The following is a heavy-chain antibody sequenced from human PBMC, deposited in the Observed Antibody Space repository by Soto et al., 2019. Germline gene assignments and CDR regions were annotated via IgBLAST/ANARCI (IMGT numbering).Heavy chain of an antibody. CDR3: ATIVLVPAAKFDP. D-gene: IGHD2-2*01. CDR1: GGSISSSSYY. CDR2: IYYSGST. J-gene: IGHJ5*02. V-gene: IGHV4-39*01. Sequence: QLQLQESGPGLVKPSETLSLTCTVSGGSISSSSYYWGWIRQPPGKGLEWIGSIYYSGSTYYNPSLKSPVTISVDTSKNQFAMKLSSVTAADTAVYYCATIVLVPAAKFDPWGQGTLVTVSS.